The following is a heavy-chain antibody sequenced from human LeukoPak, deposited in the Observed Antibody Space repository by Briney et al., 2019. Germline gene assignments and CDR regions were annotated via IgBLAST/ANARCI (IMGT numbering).Heavy chain of an antibody. CDR3: ARVARGDYYYYYMDV. CDR2: ISGSGGST. Sequence: GGSLRLSCAASGFPFSDRYIGWVRQAPGKGLEWVSAISGSGGSTYYADSVQGRFTISRDNAKNTLYLQMNSLRAEDTALYYCARVARGDYYYYYMDVWGKGTTVTVSS. D-gene: IGHD3-10*01. CDR1: GFPFSDRY. J-gene: IGHJ6*03. V-gene: IGHV3-23*01.